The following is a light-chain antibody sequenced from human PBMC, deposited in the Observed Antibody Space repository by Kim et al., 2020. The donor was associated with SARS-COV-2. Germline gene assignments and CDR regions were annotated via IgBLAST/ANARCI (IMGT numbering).Light chain of an antibody. J-gene: IGLJ2*01. CDR3: KSRDSSGNVV. CDR2: GRN. V-gene: IGLV3-19*01. Sequence: SSELTQDPAVSVALGQTVRITCQGDSLRSYYASWYQQKPGQAPVIVIYGRNNRPSGIPDRFSGSTSGNTASLTITGAQAEDEADYYCKSRDSSGNVVFGGGTQLTVL. CDR1: SLRSYY.